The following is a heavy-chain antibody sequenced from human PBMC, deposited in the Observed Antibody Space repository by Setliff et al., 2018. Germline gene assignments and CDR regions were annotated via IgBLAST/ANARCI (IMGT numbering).Heavy chain of an antibody. D-gene: IGHD1-26*01. CDR2: ISDSGGST. Sequence: PGGSLRLSCAASGFTFSSYGMHWVRQAPGKGLEWVSAISDSGGSTYYADSVKGRFTISRDNSKNTLYLQMNSLRAEDTAVYYCAKSPGSGTYWDDYYYGMDVWGQGTTVTVSS. J-gene: IGHJ6*02. CDR3: AKSPGSGTYWDDYYYGMDV. V-gene: IGHV3-23*01. CDR1: GFTFSSYG.